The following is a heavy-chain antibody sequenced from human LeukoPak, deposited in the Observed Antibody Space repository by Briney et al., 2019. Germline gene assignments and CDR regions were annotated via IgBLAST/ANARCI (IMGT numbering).Heavy chain of an antibody. CDR2: IYYSGST. J-gene: IGHJ6*02. Sequence: SETLSLTCTVSGGSISSYYWSWIRQPPGKGLEWIGYIYYSGSTNYNPSLKSRVIISVDTSKNQFSLKLSSVTAADTAVYYCARLARRHYYYYGMDVWGQGTTVTVSS. CDR3: ARLARRHYYYYGMDV. V-gene: IGHV4-59*08. CDR1: GGSISSYY. D-gene: IGHD6-25*01.